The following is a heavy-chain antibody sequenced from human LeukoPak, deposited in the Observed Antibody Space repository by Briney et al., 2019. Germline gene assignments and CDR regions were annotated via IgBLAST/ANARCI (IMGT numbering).Heavy chain of an antibody. J-gene: IGHJ4*02. CDR2: ISGDGGST. CDR3: AKRGGLAAAGSYYFDY. Sequence: GGSLRLSCAASGFTFDDYAMHWVRQAPGKGLEWVSLISGDGGSTYYADSVKGRFTISRDNSKNTLYLQMNSLRAEDTAVYYCAKRGGLAAAGSYYFDYWGQGTLVTVSS. CDR1: GFTFDDYA. D-gene: IGHD6-13*01. V-gene: IGHV3-43*02.